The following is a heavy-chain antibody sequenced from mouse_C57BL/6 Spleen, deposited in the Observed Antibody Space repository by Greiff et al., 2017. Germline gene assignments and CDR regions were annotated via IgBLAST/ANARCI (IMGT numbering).Heavy chain of an antibody. Sequence: QVQLKQPGAELVRPGSSVKLSCKASGYTFTSYWMHWVKQRPIQGLEWIGNIDPSDSETHYNQNFKDKATLTVDKSSSTAYMQLISLTSEDSAVYYCAREGEGAWFAYWGQGTLVTVSA. CDR1: GYTFTSYW. CDR2: IDPSDSET. J-gene: IGHJ3*01. CDR3: AREGEGAWFAY. V-gene: IGHV1-52*01.